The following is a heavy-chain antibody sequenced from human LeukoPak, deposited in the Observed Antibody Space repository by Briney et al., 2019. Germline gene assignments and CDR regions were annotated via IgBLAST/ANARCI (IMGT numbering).Heavy chain of an antibody. CDR3: AKFGKDTAMARDV. J-gene: IGHJ6*04. V-gene: IGHV3-21*04. Sequence: PGGSLRLSCAASGFTFSTYNMNWVRHAPGKGLEWISSITSSSSYIYYADSVKGRFTISRDNSKNTLYLQMNSLRAEDTAVYYCAKFGKDTAMARDVWGKGTTVTISS. CDR1: GFTFSTYN. D-gene: IGHD5-18*01. CDR2: ITSSSSYI.